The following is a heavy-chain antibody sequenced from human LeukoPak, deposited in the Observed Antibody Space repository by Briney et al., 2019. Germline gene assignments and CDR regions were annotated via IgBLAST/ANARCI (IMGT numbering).Heavy chain of an antibody. Sequence: SETLSLTCTVSGYSISSGYYWGWIRQPPGKGLEWIGSIYHSGSTYYNPSLKSRVTISVDTSKNQFSLKLSSVTAADTAVYSCAREGYDFRVAGWGQGTLVTVSS. CDR2: IYHSGST. V-gene: IGHV4-38-2*02. J-gene: IGHJ4*02. D-gene: IGHD3-3*01. CDR3: AREGYDFRVAG. CDR1: GYSISSGYY.